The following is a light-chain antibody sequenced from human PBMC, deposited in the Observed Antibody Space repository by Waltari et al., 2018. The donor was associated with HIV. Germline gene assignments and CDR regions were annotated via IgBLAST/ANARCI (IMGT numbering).Light chain of an antibody. CDR3: SSYAGVNSFVL. V-gene: IGLV2-8*01. J-gene: IGLJ2*01. Sequence: QSALTQPPSASGSPGQSVTISCTGTSSDIGGYNYVSWYQQHPGRAPTLIIYEVNKRPSGGPNRFFGSKSGNTASLTVSGLQTEDEADYYCSSYAGVNSFVLFGGGTKLTVL. CDR2: EVN. CDR1: SSDIGGYNY.